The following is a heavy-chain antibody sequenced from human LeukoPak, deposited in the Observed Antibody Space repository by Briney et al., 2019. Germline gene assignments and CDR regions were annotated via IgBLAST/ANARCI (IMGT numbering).Heavy chain of an antibody. V-gene: IGHV1-69*04. Sequence: SVKVSCKVSGGTFTSHAISWVRQAPGQGLEWMGRLIPIPNIANYAQKLQGRVTLSADKSTSTAYMEVSSLTYVDTAMYYCARDSGMATIKYWLDPWGQGTLVTVSS. CDR2: LIPIPNIA. CDR3: ARDSGMATIKYWLDP. J-gene: IGHJ5*02. CDR1: GGTFTSHA. D-gene: IGHD5-24*01.